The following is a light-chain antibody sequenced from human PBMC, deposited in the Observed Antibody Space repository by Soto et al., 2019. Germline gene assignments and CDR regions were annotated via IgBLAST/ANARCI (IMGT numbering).Light chain of an antibody. CDR3: SSYAGRNNYV. Sequence: QSALTQPPSASGSPGQSVTISCTGTSSDVGHYNYVSWYQQHPGKAPKLMIFEVSKRPSGVPDRFSGSKSGNTASLTVSGLQAEDEADYYCSSYAGRNNYVFGTGTKVTVL. J-gene: IGLJ1*01. CDR2: EVS. CDR1: SSDVGHYNY. V-gene: IGLV2-8*01.